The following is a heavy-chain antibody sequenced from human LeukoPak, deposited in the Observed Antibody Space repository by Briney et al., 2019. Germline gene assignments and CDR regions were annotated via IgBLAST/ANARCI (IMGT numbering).Heavy chain of an antibody. CDR1: GFTVSSNY. V-gene: IGHV3-66*01. CDR3: ARDMYTRNPFDY. D-gene: IGHD5/OR15-5a*01. Sequence: EGSLRLSCAESGFTVSSNYMSWVRQAPGKGLEWVSVIYSGGSTYYADSVRGRFTISRDNSKNTLHLQMNSLRAEDTAVYYCARDMYTRNPFDYWGQGTLVTVSS. J-gene: IGHJ4*02. CDR2: IYSGGST.